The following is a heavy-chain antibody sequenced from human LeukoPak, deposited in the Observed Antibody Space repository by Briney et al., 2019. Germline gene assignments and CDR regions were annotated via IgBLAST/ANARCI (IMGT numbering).Heavy chain of an antibody. J-gene: IGHJ4*02. CDR3: AKYAMRGIFFGDY. V-gene: IGHV3-23*01. D-gene: IGHD3-3*01. CDR2: ISAGATRT. Sequence: GGSLRLSCVASGFSLNNYAMSWVRQAPGKGLEWVSGISAGATRTYYAGSVKGRFTISRDNSMNTLYLHMISLRAEDTSVYYCAKYAMRGIFFGDYWGQGTLVAVSS. CDR1: GFSLNNYA.